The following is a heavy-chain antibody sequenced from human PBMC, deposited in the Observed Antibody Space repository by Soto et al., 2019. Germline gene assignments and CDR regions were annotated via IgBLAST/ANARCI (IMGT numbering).Heavy chain of an antibody. CDR1: GFTFSDYH. V-gene: IGHV3-11*01. Sequence: QVQLVESGGGLVKPGGSLRLSCAASGFTFSDYHMSWIRQAPGKGLEWVSYISNTASTINYADSVKGRFAIARDNAKNSVYLQMNSLRAEDTAVYYCARDETKRGSWFDPWGQGTLVTVSS. CDR2: ISNTASTI. J-gene: IGHJ5*02. CDR3: ARDETKRGSWFDP. D-gene: IGHD3-10*01.